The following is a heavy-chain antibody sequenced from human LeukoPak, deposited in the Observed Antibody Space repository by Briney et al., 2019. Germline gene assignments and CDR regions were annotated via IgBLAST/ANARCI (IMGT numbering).Heavy chain of an antibody. Sequence: PSETLSLTCTVSGSISSYYWSWIRQPPGKGLEWIGYIYTSGSTNYNPSLKSRVTMSVDTSKNQFSLKLSSVTAADTAVYYCARCVGVRGATARYWFDPWGQGTLVTVSS. CDR2: IYTSGST. CDR1: GSISSYY. CDR3: ARCVGVRGATARYWFDP. D-gene: IGHD3-10*01. V-gene: IGHV4-4*09. J-gene: IGHJ5*02.